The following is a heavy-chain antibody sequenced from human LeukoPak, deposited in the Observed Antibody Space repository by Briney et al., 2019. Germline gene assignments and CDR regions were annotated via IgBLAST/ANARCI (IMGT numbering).Heavy chain of an antibody. CDR3: ARGTTVTIPDAEYFQH. CDR2: IKQDGSEK. V-gene: IGHV3-7*04. J-gene: IGHJ1*01. Sequence: GGSLRLSCAASGFTFSSYWMSWVRQAPGKGLEWVANIKQDGSEKYYVDSVKGRFTISRDNAKNSLYLQMNSLRAEDTAVYYCARGTTVTIPDAEYFQHWGQGTLVTVSS. D-gene: IGHD4-17*01. CDR1: GFTFSSYW.